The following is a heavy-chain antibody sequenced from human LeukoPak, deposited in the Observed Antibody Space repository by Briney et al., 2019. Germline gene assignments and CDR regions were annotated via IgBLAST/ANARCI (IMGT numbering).Heavy chain of an antibody. J-gene: IGHJ4*02. V-gene: IGHV4-34*01. CDR1: GGSLSYYY. CDR3: ARGGFYCGDDCYVDY. D-gene: IGHD2-21*02. Sequence: PSETLSLTCAVYGGSLSYYYWSWIRQPPEKGLEWIGEINRSVSTNYNPSLKSRVSISVDTSKNQFSLKLSSVTAADTAVYYCARGGFYCGDDCYVDYWGQGTLVTASS. CDR2: INRSVST.